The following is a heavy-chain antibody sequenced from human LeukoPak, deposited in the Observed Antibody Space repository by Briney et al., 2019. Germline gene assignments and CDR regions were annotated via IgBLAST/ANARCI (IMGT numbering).Heavy chain of an antibody. CDR1: GFTSSSYS. J-gene: IGHJ3*02. CDR2: ISSSSSYI. V-gene: IGHV3-21*01. Sequence: PGGSLRLSCAASGFTSSSYSMNWVRQAPGKGLEWVSSISSSSSYIYYADSVKGRFTISRDNAKNSLYLQMNSLRGEDTAVYYCARDWVIAAVPLAFDIWGQGTMVTVSS. CDR3: ARDWVIAAVPLAFDI. D-gene: IGHD6-13*01.